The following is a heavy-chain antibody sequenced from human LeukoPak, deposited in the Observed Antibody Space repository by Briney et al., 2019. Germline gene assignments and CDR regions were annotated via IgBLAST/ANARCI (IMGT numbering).Heavy chain of an antibody. J-gene: IGHJ6*02. D-gene: IGHD2-15*01. Sequence: SETLSLTCAVYGGSFSGYYWSWIRQPPGKGLEWNGEINHSGSTNYNPSLKSRVTISVDTSKNQFSLKLSSVTAADTAVYYCARGYCSGGSCYLDPWGQGTTVTVSS. CDR2: INHSGST. V-gene: IGHV4-34*01. CDR3: ARGYCSGGSCYLDP. CDR1: GGSFSGYY.